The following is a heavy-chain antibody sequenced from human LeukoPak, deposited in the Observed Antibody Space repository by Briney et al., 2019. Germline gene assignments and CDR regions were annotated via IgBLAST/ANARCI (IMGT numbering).Heavy chain of an antibody. CDR1: GFTFSSYA. D-gene: IGHD3-3*01. J-gene: IGHJ4*02. Sequence: GGSLRLSCAASGFTFSSYAMHWVRQAPGKGLEWVAVISYDGSNKYYAESVKGRFTISRDNSKNTLYLQMNSLRAEDTAVYYCARAKVMSGYLDYWGQGTLVTVSS. CDR3: ARAKVMSGYLDY. V-gene: IGHV3-30*01. CDR2: ISYDGSNK.